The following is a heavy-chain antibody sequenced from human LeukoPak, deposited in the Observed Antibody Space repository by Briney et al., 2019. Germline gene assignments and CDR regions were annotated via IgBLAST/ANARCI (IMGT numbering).Heavy chain of an antibody. Sequence: GSLRLSCAASGFTVSSNYMTWVRQAPGKGLEWVSAIYSGGSTYYADYVKGRFTISRDNSKNTLYLQMNSLRAEDTAVYYCARDNGYYDSSGFYFDYWGQGTLVTVSS. CDR3: ARDNGYYDSSGFYFDY. CDR2: IYSGGST. V-gene: IGHV3-53*01. J-gene: IGHJ4*02. D-gene: IGHD3-22*01. CDR1: GFTVSSNY.